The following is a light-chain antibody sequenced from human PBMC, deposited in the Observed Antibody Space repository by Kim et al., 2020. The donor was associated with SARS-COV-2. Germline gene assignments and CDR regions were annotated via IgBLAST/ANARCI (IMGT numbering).Light chain of an antibody. CDR1: QSISSY. J-gene: IGKJ4*01. V-gene: IGKV1-39*01. Sequence: DIQMTQSPSSLSASVGDRVTITCRASQSISSYLNWYQQKPGKAPKLLIYAASSLQSGVPSRFSGSGSGTDFTLTISSLQPEDFATYDCQQSYSTLSLTFGGGTKVDIK. CDR2: AAS. CDR3: QQSYSTLSLT.